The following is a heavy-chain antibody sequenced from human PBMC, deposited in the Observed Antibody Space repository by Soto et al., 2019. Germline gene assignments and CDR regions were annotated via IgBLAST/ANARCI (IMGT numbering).Heavy chain of an antibody. CDR1: GFAVSSNY. Sequence: EVQVVESGGDLVQPGGSLRLSCAASGFAVSSNYMTWVRQAPGKGLEWVSVIHSGGDTHYADSVRGRFTISRDNSKNTLYLQMNSLRAEDTAVYYCARSRTGTTYGGMDVWGQGTTVTVSS. CDR2: IHSGGDT. V-gene: IGHV3-66*01. CDR3: ARSRTGTTYGGMDV. J-gene: IGHJ6*02. D-gene: IGHD1-7*01.